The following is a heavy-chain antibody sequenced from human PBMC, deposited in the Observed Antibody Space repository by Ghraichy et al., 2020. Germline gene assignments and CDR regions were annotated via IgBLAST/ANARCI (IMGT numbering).Heavy chain of an antibody. CDR2: IYSDGST. Sequence: GGSLRLSCEVSGFTVSTNYMSWVRQAPGKGLEWVSVIYSDGSTAYADSVKGRFTISRDNSKNTVYLQMNSLRAEDTAVYYCARSFGVVIQIDYWGQGTLVTVSS. J-gene: IGHJ4*02. CDR3: ARSFGVVIQIDY. V-gene: IGHV3-66*01. CDR1: GFTVSTNY. D-gene: IGHD3-3*01.